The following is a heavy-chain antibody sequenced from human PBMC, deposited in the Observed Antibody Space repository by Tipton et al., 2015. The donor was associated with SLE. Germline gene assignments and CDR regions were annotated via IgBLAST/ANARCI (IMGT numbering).Heavy chain of an antibody. CDR1: GFTFSSYW. CDR2: IKQDGSEK. J-gene: IGHJ3*02. D-gene: IGHD6-13*01. CDR3: AREGIAAAGHDAFDI. Sequence: SLRLSCAASGFTFSSYWMSWVRQAPGKGLEWVANIKQDGSEKYYVDSVKGRFTISGDNAKNSLYLQMNSLRAEDTAVYYCAREGIAAAGHDAFDIWGQGTMVTVSS. V-gene: IGHV3-7*01.